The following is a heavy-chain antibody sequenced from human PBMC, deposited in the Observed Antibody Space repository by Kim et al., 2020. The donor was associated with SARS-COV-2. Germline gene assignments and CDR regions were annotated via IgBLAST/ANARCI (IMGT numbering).Heavy chain of an antibody. Sequence: SETLSLTCTVSGYSISSGYYWGWIRQPPGKGLEWIGSIYHSGSTYYNPSLKSRVTISVDTSKNQFSLKLSSVTAADTAVYYCAREGDGYDYWGQGTLVTVSS. D-gene: IGHD3-16*01. CDR1: GYSISSGYY. CDR2: IYHSGST. J-gene: IGHJ4*02. CDR3: AREGDGYDY. V-gene: IGHV4-38-2*02.